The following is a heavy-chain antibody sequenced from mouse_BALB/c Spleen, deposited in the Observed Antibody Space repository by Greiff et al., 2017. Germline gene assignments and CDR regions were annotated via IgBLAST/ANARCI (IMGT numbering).Heavy chain of an antibody. Sequence: EVKLVESGGGLVQPGGSRKLSCAASGFTFSSFGMHCVRQAPEKGLEWVAYISSGSSTIYYADTVKGRFTISRDNPKNTLFLQMTSLRSEDTAMYYCARRRYGSSYWYFDVWGAGTTVTVSS. J-gene: IGHJ1*01. CDR3: ARRRYGSSYWYFDV. CDR2: ISSGSSTI. CDR1: GFTFSSFG. D-gene: IGHD1-1*01. V-gene: IGHV5-17*02.